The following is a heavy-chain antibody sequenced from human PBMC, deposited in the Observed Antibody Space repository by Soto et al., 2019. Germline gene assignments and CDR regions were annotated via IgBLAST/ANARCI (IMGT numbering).Heavy chain of an antibody. CDR1: GGSISSSIYY. Sequence: QLQLQESGPGLVKPSETLSLTCTVSGGSISSSIYYWGWIRQPPGKGLEWIGSIYYSGSTYYNPSLKSRGTISVDTSKTQFSLKLSSVTAADTAVYYCATQEVGGSYVYTFDPWGQGTLVTVSS. CDR2: IYYSGST. J-gene: IGHJ5*02. D-gene: IGHD1-26*01. V-gene: IGHV4-39*01. CDR3: ATQEVGGSYVYTFDP.